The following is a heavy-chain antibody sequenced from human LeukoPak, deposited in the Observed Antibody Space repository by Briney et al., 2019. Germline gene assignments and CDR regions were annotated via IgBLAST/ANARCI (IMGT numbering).Heavy chain of an antibody. CDR2: IYSGGST. J-gene: IGHJ4*02. D-gene: IGHD2-15*01. V-gene: IGHV3-53*01. CDR3: ARGGPYCSGGSCYPGH. CDR1: GFTVSSNY. Sequence: PGGSLRLSCAASGFTVSSNYMSWVRQAPGKGLEWVSVIYSGGSTYYADSVKGRFTISRDNSKNTLYLQMNSLRAEDTAVYYCARGGPYCSGGSCYPGHWGQGTLVTVSS.